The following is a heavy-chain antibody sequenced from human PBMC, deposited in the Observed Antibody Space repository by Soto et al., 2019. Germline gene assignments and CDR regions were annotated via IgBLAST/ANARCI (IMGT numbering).Heavy chain of an antibody. CDR1: GFIFSSSD. J-gene: IGHJ4*02. Sequence: EGQLVESGGGLVEPGGSLRLSCAASGFIFSSSDMTWVRQAPGKGLEYVSSINYNGIYTFYAEPAKGRFTISRDNAKNSLYLQMYSLTAEDTAVYFCARKSISDIRGYDYFDYWGQGTLVIVSS. CDR3: ARKSISDIRGYDYFDY. CDR2: INYNGIYT. V-gene: IGHV3-21*06. D-gene: IGHD3-22*01.